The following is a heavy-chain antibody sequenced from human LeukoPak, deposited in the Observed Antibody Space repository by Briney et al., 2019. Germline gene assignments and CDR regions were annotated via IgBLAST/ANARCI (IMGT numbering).Heavy chain of an antibody. CDR1: GFTFSSYA. CDR2: ISYDGSNK. Sequence: GGSLRLSCAASGFTFSSYAMHWVRQAPGKGLEWVAVISYDGSNKYYADSVKGRFTISRDNSKNTLYLQMNSLRAEDTAVYYCAKEGDNSSPYYFDYWGQGTLVTVSS. D-gene: IGHD6-19*01. CDR3: AKEGDNSSPYYFDY. J-gene: IGHJ4*02. V-gene: IGHV3-30-3*01.